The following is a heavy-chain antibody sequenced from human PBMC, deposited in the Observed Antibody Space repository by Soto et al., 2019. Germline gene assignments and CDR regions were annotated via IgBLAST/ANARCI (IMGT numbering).Heavy chain of an antibody. CDR3: TTDGPDYCSITSCSYYYYYYMGV. J-gene: IGHJ6*03. D-gene: IGHD2-2*01. CDR1: GFTFSNAW. V-gene: IGHV3-15*01. CDR2: IKSKTAGGAT. Sequence: EVQLVESGGGLVKPEGSLRLSCAASGFTFSNAWMSWGRQAPGKGLEWVGRIKSKTAGGATDYAAPVKGRFTISRDDSKNTLYLQMNSLKSEDTAVYYCTTDGPDYCSITSCSYYYYYYMGVWGKGTTVTLSS.